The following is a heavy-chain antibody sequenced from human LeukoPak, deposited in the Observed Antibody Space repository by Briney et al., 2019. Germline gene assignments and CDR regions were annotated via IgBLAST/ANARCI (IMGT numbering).Heavy chain of an antibody. CDR3: AKVRQSIAAAGTLSHLDY. CDR1: GFTFDDYA. V-gene: IGHV3-9*01. Sequence: PGGSLRLSCAASGFTFDDYAMHWVQQAPGEGLEWVSGISWNSGSIGYADSVKGRFTISRDNAKNSLYLQMNSLRAEDTALYYCAKVRQSIAAAGTLSHLDYWGQGTLVTVSS. CDR2: ISWNSGSI. J-gene: IGHJ4*02. D-gene: IGHD6-13*01.